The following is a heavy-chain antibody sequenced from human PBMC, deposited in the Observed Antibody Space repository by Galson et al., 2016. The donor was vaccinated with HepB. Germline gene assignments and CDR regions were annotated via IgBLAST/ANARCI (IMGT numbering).Heavy chain of an antibody. D-gene: IGHD3-16*01. J-gene: IGHJ5*02. V-gene: IGHV1-2*02. CDR2: IDPKSGRT. CDR1: GYSFTDYY. CDR3: AKRNIVGAGRTATDDHRLDP. Sequence: SVKVSCKASGYSFTDYYVHWVRLAHGQGLEWMGWIDPKSGRTHYAQKFLGRLTLTRDTSIGTAYMNLSSLTSDDTAVYYCAKRNIVGAGRTATDDHRLDPWGQGTLVTVSS.